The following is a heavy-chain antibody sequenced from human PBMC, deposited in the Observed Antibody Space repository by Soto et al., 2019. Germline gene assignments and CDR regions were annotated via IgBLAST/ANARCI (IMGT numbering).Heavy chain of an antibody. CDR1: GFSLTTSGVG. CDR2: IYWDDDK. V-gene: IGHV2-5*02. Sequence: QITLKESGPTRVKPTQTLALTCTFSGFSLTTSGVGVGWIRKTPGKALEWLAVIYWDDDKRYSPSLKSRITNTKDTAKNQVVLTMAYMDPVDTGTYFCAHRGYMYGNWDHGYFDYWGQGTLVTVSS. J-gene: IGHJ4*02. CDR3: AHRGYMYGNWDHGYFDY. D-gene: IGHD5-18*01.